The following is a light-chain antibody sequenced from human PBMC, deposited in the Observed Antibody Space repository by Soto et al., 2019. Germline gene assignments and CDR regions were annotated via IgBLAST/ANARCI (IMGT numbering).Light chain of an antibody. Sequence: QSVLTQPPSVSGAPGQRVTISCTGSSSNIGAGYDVHWYQQLPRTAPKLLIYGNSNRPSGVPDRFSGSKSGTSASLVITGLQAEDEADYYCQSYDSSLSVYVFGTGTKVTVL. CDR2: GNS. CDR1: SSNIGAGYD. J-gene: IGLJ1*01. V-gene: IGLV1-40*01. CDR3: QSYDSSLSVYV.